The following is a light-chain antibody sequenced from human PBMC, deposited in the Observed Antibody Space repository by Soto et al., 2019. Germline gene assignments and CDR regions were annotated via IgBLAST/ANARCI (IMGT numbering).Light chain of an antibody. V-gene: IGLV1-40*01. J-gene: IGLJ3*02. CDR2: ANT. CDR1: SSNIGAGYD. CDR3: QSYDSSLSGSV. Sequence: QAVVTQPPSVSGAPGQRVTISCTGSSSNIGAGYDVHWYQQLPGTVPQLLIYANTNRPSGVPDRFSASKSGTSASLAITGLQAEDEADYYCQSYDSSLSGSVFGGGTKLTVL.